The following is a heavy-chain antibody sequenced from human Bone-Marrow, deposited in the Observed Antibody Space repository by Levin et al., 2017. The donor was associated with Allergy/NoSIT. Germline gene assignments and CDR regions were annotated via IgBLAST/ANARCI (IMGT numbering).Heavy chain of an antibody. CDR3: ASHILTGTTADAFGV. D-gene: IGHD1-20*01. V-gene: IGHV3-11*01. CDR2: ISVSSSTE. CDR1: GFTFRDYY. Sequence: PGESLKISCAASGFTFRDYYMSWIRQAPGKGLEWISYISVSSSTEYYADSVEGRFTISRDDARDSLYLQMNSLRAEDTAVYYCASHILTGTTADAFGVWGQGTLVTVSS. J-gene: IGHJ3*01.